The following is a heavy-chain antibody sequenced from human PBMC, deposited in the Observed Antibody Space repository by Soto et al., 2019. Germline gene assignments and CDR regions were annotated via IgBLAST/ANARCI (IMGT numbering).Heavy chain of an antibody. CDR3: ARRYCSSTSCYALSLGAAAGPRGSRFDP. D-gene: IGHD2-2*01. CDR2: INHSGST. J-gene: IGHJ5*02. CDR1: GGSFSGYY. Sequence: PSETLSLTCAVYGGSFSGYYWSWIRQPPGKGLEWTGEINHSGSTNYNPSLKSRVTISVDTSKNQFSLKLSSVTAADTAVYYCARRYCSSTSCYALSLGAAAGPRGSRFDPWGQGTLVIVSS. V-gene: IGHV4-34*01.